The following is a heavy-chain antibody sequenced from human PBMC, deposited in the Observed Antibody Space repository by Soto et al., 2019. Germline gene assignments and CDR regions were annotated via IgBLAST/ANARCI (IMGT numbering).Heavy chain of an antibody. J-gene: IGHJ4*02. CDR2: INHSGST. V-gene: IGHV4-34*01. D-gene: IGHD3-3*01. CDR3: AREPITIFGVVTIDY. Sequence: QVQLQQWGAGLLKPSETLSLTCAVYGCSFSGYYWSWIRQPPGKGLEWIGEINHSGSTNYNPSLKSRVTISVDTSKNQFSLKLSSVTAADTAVYYCAREPITIFGVVTIDYWGQGTLVTVSS. CDR1: GCSFSGYY.